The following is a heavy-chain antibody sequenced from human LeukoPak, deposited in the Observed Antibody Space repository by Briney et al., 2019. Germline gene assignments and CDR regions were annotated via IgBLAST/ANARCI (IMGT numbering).Heavy chain of an antibody. V-gene: IGHV3-23*01. J-gene: IGHJ6*02. CDR1: GFTFNNYA. CDR2: ISASGGST. D-gene: IGHD1-1*01. CDR3: ATPKDWNDVSGMDV. Sequence: GGSLRLSCAASGFTFNNYAMSWVRQAPGKGLEWVSDISASGGSTDYADSVKGRFTISRDNSKNTLYLQMNSLRAEDTAVYYCATPKDWNDVSGMDVWGQGTTVTVSS.